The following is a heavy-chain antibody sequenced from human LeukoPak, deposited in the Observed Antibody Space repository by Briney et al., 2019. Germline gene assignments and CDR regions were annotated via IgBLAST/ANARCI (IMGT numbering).Heavy chain of an antibody. CDR1: GFTFSRYW. J-gene: IGHJ4*02. CDR2: IKQDGSEK. CDR3: AGSSWYYFDY. Sequence: QPGGSLRLSCAASGFTFSRYWMSWVRQAPGKGLEWVANIKQDGSEKYYVDSVKGRFTISRDNAKNSLYLQMNSLRAEDTAVYYCAGSSWYYFDYWGQGTLVTVSS. D-gene: IGHD6-13*01. V-gene: IGHV3-7*01.